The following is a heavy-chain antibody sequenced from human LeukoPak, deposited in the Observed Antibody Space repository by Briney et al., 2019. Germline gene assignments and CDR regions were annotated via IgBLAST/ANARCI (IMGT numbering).Heavy chain of an antibody. Sequence: SETLSLTCTVSGGSISSGGYYWSWIRQHPGKGLEWIGYIYYSGSTYYNPSLKSRVTISVDTSKNQFSLKLSSVTAADTAVYYCARAYHGQQLNRGKNYGMDVWGQGTTVAVSS. D-gene: IGHD6-13*01. CDR1: GGSISSGGYY. CDR3: ARAYHGQQLNRGKNYGMDV. V-gene: IGHV4-31*03. CDR2: IYYSGST. J-gene: IGHJ6*02.